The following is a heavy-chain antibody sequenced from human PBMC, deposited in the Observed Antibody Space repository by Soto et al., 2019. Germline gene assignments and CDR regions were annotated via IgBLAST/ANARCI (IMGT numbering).Heavy chain of an antibody. J-gene: IGHJ4*02. V-gene: IGHV4-59*08. D-gene: IGHD3-3*01. CDR3: ARGGWRQIDY. CDR1: GDSISSYY. Sequence: PSETLSLTCTVSGDSISSYYWSWIRQPPGKGLEWIGYFYYSGSTNYNPSLKSRVTISVDTSKNRFSLKLSSVTAADTAVYYCARGGWRQIDYWGQGTLVTVSS. CDR2: FYYSGST.